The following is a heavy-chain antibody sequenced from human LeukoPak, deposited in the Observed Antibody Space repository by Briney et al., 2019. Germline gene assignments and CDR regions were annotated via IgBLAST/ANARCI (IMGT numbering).Heavy chain of an antibody. CDR1: GGSFSGYY. D-gene: IGHD3-10*01. J-gene: IGHJ4*02. CDR3: ARVRNVLLWFGESTGGVAFGY. CDR2: INHSGST. Sequence: PSETLSLTCAVYGGSFSGYYWSWIRQPPGKGLEWIGEINHSGSTNYNPSLKSRVTISVDTSKNQFSLKLSSVTAADTAVYYCARVRNVLLWFGESTGGVAFGYWGQGTLVTVSS. V-gene: IGHV4-34*01.